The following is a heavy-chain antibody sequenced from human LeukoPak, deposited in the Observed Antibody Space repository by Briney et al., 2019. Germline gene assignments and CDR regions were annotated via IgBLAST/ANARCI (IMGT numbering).Heavy chain of an antibody. CDR1: GGSISSYY. CDR2: IYYSGST. D-gene: IGHD6-19*01. CDR3: ARHPQWPREPSLVD. V-gene: IGHV4-59*08. J-gene: IGHJ4*02. Sequence: PSETLSLTCTVSGGSISSYYWSWIRQPPGKGLEWIGYIYYSGSTNYNPSLKSRVTISVDTSKNQFPLKLSSVTAADTAVYYCARHPQWPREPSLVDWGQGTLVTVSS.